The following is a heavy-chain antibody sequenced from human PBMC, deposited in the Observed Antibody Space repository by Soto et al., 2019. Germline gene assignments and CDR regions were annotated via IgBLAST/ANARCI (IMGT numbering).Heavy chain of an antibody. CDR2: IYYSGST. Sequence: QLQLQESGPGLVKPSETLSLTCTVSGGSISSSSYYWGWIRQPPGKGLEWIGSIYYSGSTYYNPSLKSRVTISVDTSKNQFSLKLSSVTAADTAVYYCARRPRWVPAANGVFDYWGQGTLVTVSS. CDR1: GGSISSSSYY. D-gene: IGHD2-2*01. CDR3: ARRPRWVPAANGVFDY. V-gene: IGHV4-39*01. J-gene: IGHJ4*02.